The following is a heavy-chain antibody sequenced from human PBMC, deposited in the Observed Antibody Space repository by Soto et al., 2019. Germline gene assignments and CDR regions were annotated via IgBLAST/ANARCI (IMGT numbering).Heavy chain of an antibody. J-gene: IGHJ6*02. CDR2: ITPTGGGRT. CDR1: GSTFPNYY. D-gene: IGHD4-17*01. Sequence: GASVNVSRQASGSTFPNYYMHWVRQAPGQALEWLGIITPTGGGRTKYSQKSQGRVTMTRDTSTSTVYMELSSLRPEDTAVYSCAKVGEKAGDPDLDYFYYGMDVWGQGTMVTVSS. CDR3: AKVGEKAGDPDLDYFYYGMDV. V-gene: IGHV1-46*01.